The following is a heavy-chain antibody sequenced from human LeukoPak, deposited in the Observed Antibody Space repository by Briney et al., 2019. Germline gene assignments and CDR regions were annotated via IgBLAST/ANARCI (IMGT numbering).Heavy chain of an antibody. J-gene: IGHJ4*02. V-gene: IGHV3-23*01. Sequence: PGGSLRLSCAASGFTFSSYAMSWVRQAPGKGLEWVSTISNSAARTYYTDSVKGRFTISRDNSKNTLYLQMNSLGAEDTAVYYCARKVCSSTSCYLLDYWGQGTLVTVPS. CDR2: ISNSAART. D-gene: IGHD2-2*01. CDR1: GFTFSSYA. CDR3: ARKVCSSTSCYLLDY.